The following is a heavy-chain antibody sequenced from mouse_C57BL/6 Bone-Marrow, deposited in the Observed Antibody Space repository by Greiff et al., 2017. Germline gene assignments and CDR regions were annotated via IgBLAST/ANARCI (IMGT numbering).Heavy chain of an antibody. CDR2: IWSGGST. V-gene: IGHV2-2*01. Sequence: VKLVESGPGLVQPSQSLSITCTVSGFSLTSYGVHWVRQSPGKGLEWLGVIWSGGSTDYNAAFISRLSISKDNSKSQVFFKMNSLQAVDTAIYYCARKDDGYCAWFAYWGQGTLVTVSA. CDR1: GFSLTSYG. D-gene: IGHD2-3*01. CDR3: ARKDDGYCAWFAY. J-gene: IGHJ3*01.